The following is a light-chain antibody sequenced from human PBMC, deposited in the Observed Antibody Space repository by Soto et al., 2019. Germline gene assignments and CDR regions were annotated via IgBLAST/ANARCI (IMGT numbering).Light chain of an antibody. CDR2: AAS. J-gene: IGKJ2*01. CDR3: QQANSFPHT. V-gene: IGKV1-12*01. Sequence: DIQMTQSPSSVSASIGDRVTITCRASQGISTWLAWYQQKPGKAPKLLIYAASNMQGGVPSRFTGSGTGTDFILTSSSLQPEDSAIYFCQQANSFPHTFGQGTKLEI. CDR1: QGISTW.